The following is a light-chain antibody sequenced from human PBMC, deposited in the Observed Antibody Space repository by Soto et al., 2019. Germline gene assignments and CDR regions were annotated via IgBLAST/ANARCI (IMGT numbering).Light chain of an antibody. Sequence: EILMTQSPATLSVSPGERATLSCRASQSVRSNLAWYQQKPGQAPRLLIYGASTRATDMSGTFSGRGSGTEFTLTISNVRPEDFAVYYCQQYRSWPRTFGQGTKVDIK. V-gene: IGKV3-15*01. CDR1: QSVRSN. CDR3: QQYRSWPRT. J-gene: IGKJ1*01. CDR2: GAS.